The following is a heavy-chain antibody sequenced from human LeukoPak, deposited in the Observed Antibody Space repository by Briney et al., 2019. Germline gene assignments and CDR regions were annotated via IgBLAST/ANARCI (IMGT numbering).Heavy chain of an antibody. CDR2: IKSKTDGGTT. CDR1: GFTFSSYS. J-gene: IGHJ4*02. V-gene: IGHV3-15*01. Sequence: PGGSLRLSCAASGFTFSSYSMNWVRQAPGKGLEWVGRIKSKTDGGTTDYAAPVKGRFTISRDDSNNTVYLQMNSLKTEDTAVYYCATEISAWYYFDYWGQGTLVTVSS. D-gene: IGHD6-19*01. CDR3: ATEISAWYYFDY.